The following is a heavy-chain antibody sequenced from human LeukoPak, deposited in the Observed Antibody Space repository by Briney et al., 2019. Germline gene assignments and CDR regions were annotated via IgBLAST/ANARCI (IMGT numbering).Heavy chain of an antibody. D-gene: IGHD5-18*01. J-gene: IGHJ4*02. CDR2: INPNTGGI. CDR1: GYTFTGYY. Sequence: ASVKVSCKASGYTFTGYYMLWVRQAPGQGPKWMGWINPNTGGINYAQKFQGRVTMTRDTSISAAYMELSRLRSDDTAVYYCARDPYSNYFDYWGQGTLVTVSS. CDR3: ARDPYSNYFDY. V-gene: IGHV1-2*02.